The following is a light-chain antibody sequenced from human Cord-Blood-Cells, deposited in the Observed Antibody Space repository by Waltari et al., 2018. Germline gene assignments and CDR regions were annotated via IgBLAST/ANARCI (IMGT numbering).Light chain of an antibody. Sequence: QSALTQPRPVSGSPGQSVTISCTGTSSDVGGYHYVSWSQQHPGKAPKLMIYDVSKRPSGVPDRFSGSKSGNTASLTISGLQAEDEADYYCCSYAGSYTFSVVFGGGTKLTVL. CDR2: DVS. V-gene: IGLV2-11*01. J-gene: IGLJ2*01. CDR3: CSYAGSYTFSVV. CDR1: SSDVGGYHY.